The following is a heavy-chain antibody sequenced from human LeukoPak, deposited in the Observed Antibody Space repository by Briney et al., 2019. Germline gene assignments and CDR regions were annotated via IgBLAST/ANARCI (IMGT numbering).Heavy chain of an antibody. J-gene: IGHJ3*02. CDR2: INPNSGGT. V-gene: IGHV1-2*04. CDR1: GYTFTGYY. Sequence: GASVKVSCKASGYTFTGYYMHWVRQAPGQGLEWMGWINPNSGGTNYAQKFQGWVTMTRDTSISTAYMELSRLRSDDTAVYYCARGGPYYYDSSGYDAFDIWGQGTMVTVSS. CDR3: ARGGPYYYDSSGYDAFDI. D-gene: IGHD3-22*01.